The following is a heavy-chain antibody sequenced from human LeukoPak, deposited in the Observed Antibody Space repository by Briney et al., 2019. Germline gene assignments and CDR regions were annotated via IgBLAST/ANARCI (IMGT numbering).Heavy chain of an antibody. CDR1: GASFNSGDYY. CDR2: IHYSGST. Sequence: SETLSLTCTVSGASFNSGDYYWTWIRQPPEKGLEWIGYIHYSGSTYYNPSLKSRVSISVDTSKNHFSLNLNSVTPADTAFYYCARYYCGSASGPGVDSWGQGTLVTVSS. CDR3: ARYYCGSASGPGVDS. V-gene: IGHV4-30-4*01. D-gene: IGHD2-21*01. J-gene: IGHJ4*02.